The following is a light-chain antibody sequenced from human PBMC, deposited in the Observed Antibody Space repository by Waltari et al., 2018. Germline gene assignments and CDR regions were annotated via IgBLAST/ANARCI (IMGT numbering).Light chain of an antibody. V-gene: IGKV1D-43*01. CDR1: QGISSY. CDR2: YAS. J-gene: IGKJ3*01. CDR3: QQYYSTPRFT. Sequence: AIRMTQSPFSLSASVGDRVTITCWASQGISSYLAWYQQKPAKAPKLFIYYASSLQSWVPSRFSGSGSGTDYTLTISSLQPEDFATYYCQQYYSTPRFTFGPGTKVDIK.